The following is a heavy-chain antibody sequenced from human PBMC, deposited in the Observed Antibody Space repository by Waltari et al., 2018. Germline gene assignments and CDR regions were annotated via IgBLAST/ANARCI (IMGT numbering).Heavy chain of an antibody. D-gene: IGHD5-18*01. Sequence: QVQLQESGPGLVKPSETLSLTCTVSGGSISSYYWSWIRQPPGKGLEWIGYIYYSGSTNYNPSLKSRVTISVDTSKNQFSLKLSSVTAADTAVYYCARGVTYSYGYHMDIWGQGTMVTVSS. CDR1: GGSISSYY. J-gene: IGHJ3*02. V-gene: IGHV4-59*01. CDR3: ARGVTYSYGYHMDI. CDR2: IYYSGST.